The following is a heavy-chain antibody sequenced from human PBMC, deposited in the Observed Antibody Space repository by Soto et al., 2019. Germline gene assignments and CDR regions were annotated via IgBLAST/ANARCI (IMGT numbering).Heavy chain of an antibody. J-gene: IGHJ5*02. CDR2: IYYSGST. CDR1: GGSISSYY. Sequence: SETLSLTCTVAGGSISSYYWSWIRQPPGKGLEWIGYIYYSGSTNYNPSLKSRVTISVDTSKNQFSLKLSSVTAADTAVYYCARDQAGLREQQLRIRFDPWGQGTLVTVSS. D-gene: IGHD6-13*01. V-gene: IGHV4-59*01. CDR3: ARDQAGLREQQLRIRFDP.